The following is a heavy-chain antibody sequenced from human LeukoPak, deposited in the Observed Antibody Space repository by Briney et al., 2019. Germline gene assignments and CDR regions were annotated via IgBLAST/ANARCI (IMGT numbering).Heavy chain of an antibody. CDR1: GGSISSSSYY. D-gene: IGHD3-3*01. CDR2: IYYSGST. J-gene: IGHJ4*02. Sequence: SETLSLTCTVSGGSISSSSYYWGWIRQPPRKWLEWIGGIYYSGSTYYNPSLKSRVTISVDTSKNQFSLNLSSVSATDTPVYFDAREPNDFCSSSGDYWGQGTLVTVSA. V-gene: IGHV4-39*07. CDR3: AREPNDFCSSSGDY.